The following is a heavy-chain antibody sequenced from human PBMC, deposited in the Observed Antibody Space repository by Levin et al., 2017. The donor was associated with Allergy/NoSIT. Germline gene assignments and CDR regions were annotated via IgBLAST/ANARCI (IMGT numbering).Heavy chain of an antibody. CDR3: ARDRSYTSCDY. D-gene: IGHD6-19*01. CDR2: IWYDGSKK. Sequence: SCATSGFTFSSHGFHWVRQAPGKGLEWVGCIWYDGSKKYYSDSVKGRFTISRDNSENTLYLQMNSLRAEDTAVYYCARDRSYTSCDYWCQGTLVTVSS. J-gene: IGHJ4*02. CDR1: GFTFSSHG. V-gene: IGHV3-33*01.